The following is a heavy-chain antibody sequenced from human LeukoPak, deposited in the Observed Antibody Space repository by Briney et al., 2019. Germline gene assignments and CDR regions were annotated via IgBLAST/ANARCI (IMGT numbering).Heavy chain of an antibody. Sequence: GGSLRLSCAASGFTFSICAMNWVRQAPGKGLEWVSGISGSGGSTYYADSVKGRLTISRDSSKNTVYLQMNSLRAEDTAVYYCAKADGSYKTLVDYWGQGTLVTVSS. V-gene: IGHV3-23*01. CDR2: ISGSGGST. CDR3: AKADGSYKTLVDY. D-gene: IGHD3-10*01. J-gene: IGHJ4*02. CDR1: GFTFSICA.